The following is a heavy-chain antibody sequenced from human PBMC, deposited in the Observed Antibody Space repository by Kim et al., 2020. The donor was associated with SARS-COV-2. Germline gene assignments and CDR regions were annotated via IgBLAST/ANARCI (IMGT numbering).Heavy chain of an antibody. Sequence: GGSLRLSCAASGFTFDDYAMHWVRQAPGKGLEWVSGISWNSGSIGYADSVKGRFTISRDNAKNSLYLQMNSLRAEDTALYYCASNNIYSSSWLGSFDYWGQGTLVTVSS. D-gene: IGHD6-13*01. V-gene: IGHV3-9*01. J-gene: IGHJ4*02. CDR2: ISWNSGSI. CDR3: ASNNIYSSSWLGSFDY. CDR1: GFTFDDYA.